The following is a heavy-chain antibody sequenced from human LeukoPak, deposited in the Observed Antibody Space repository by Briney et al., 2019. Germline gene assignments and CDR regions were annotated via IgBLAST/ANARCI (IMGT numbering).Heavy chain of an antibody. V-gene: IGHV4-59*08. CDR3: ARGYSSGWTIYYYYGMDV. D-gene: IGHD6-19*01. CDR1: GGSISSYY. CDR2: IYYSGST. J-gene: IGHJ6*02. Sequence: SETLSLTCTVSGGSISSYYWSWIRQPPGKGLEWIGYIYYSGSTNYNPSLKSRVTISVDTSKNQFSLKLSSVTAADTAVYYCARGYSSGWTIYYYYGMDVRGQGTTVTVSS.